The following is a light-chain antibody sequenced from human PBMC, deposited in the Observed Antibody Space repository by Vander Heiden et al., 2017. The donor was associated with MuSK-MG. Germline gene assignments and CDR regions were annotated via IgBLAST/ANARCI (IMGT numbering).Light chain of an antibody. Sequence: IVLTQSPATLSLSPGERATLSCRASPSVSSYLAWYQQKPSQAPRLLIYDASNRATGIPARFSGSGSGTDFTLTISSLEPEDFAVYYCQQRSNWPPDFTFGPGTKVDIK. V-gene: IGKV3-11*01. CDR3: QQRSNWPPDFT. CDR2: DAS. CDR1: PSVSSY. J-gene: IGKJ3*01.